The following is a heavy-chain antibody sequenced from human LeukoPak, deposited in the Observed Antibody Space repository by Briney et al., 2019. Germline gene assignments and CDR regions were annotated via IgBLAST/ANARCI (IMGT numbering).Heavy chain of an antibody. D-gene: IGHD5-18*01. CDR3: AREFIGRQLWLVYYFDY. CDR1: GYTFTSYY. J-gene: IGHJ4*02. Sequence: ASVKVSYKASGYTFTSYYMHWVRQAPGQGLEWMGIINPGGGSTSYAQKFQGRVTMTRDTSTSTVYMELSSLRSEDTAVYYCAREFIGRQLWLVYYFDYWGQGTLVTVSS. CDR2: INPGGGST. V-gene: IGHV1-46*01.